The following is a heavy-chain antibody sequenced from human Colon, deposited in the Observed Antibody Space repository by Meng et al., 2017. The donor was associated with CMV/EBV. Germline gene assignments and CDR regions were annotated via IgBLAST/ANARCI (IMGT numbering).Heavy chain of an antibody. V-gene: IGHV3-11*01. J-gene: IGHJ6*02. Sequence: GESLKISCAASGFTFSDYYMSWIRQAPGKGLEWVSYISSSGSTIYYADSVKGRFTISRDNAKNSLYLQMKSLRAEDTAVYYCAREEWVTSTGGMDVWGQGTTVTVSS. D-gene: IGHD1-26*01. CDR2: ISSSGSTI. CDR3: AREEWVTSTGGMDV. CDR1: GFTFSDYY.